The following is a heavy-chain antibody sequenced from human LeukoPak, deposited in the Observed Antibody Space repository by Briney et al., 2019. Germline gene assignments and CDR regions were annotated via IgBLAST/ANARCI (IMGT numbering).Heavy chain of an antibody. CDR1: GYTFTGYY. J-gene: IGHJ4*02. CDR2: FDPDDGET. CDR3: ATGAIYCSSCSGAY. Sequence: VASVKVSCKASGYTFTGYYMHWVRPAPGKGLEWMGGFDPDDGETQLFAQQLQGRVHMTEDTCRDTAYMELSSLSSEDTAVYYCATGAIYCSSCSGAYWGEGTLVTVSS. V-gene: IGHV1-24*01. D-gene: IGHD2-2*01.